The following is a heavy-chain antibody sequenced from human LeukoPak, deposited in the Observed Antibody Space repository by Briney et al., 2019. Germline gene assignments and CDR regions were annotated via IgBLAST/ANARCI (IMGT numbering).Heavy chain of an antibody. Sequence: ASVKVSCKASGYTFTSYYMHWVRQAPGQGLEWMGIINPSGGSTSYAQKFQGRVTMTRNTSISTAYMELSSLRSEDTAVYYCARVRAMITFGGVIDHFDYWGQGTLVTVSS. V-gene: IGHV1-46*01. CDR1: GYTFTSYY. J-gene: IGHJ4*02. D-gene: IGHD3-16*02. CDR2: INPSGGST. CDR3: ARVRAMITFGGVIDHFDY.